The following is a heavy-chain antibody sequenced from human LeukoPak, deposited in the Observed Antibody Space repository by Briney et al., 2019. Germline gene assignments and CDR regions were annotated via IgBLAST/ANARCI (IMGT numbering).Heavy chain of an antibody. D-gene: IGHD2-15*01. V-gene: IGHV1-2*02. J-gene: IGHJ5*02. CDR2: INPNGGGT. CDR1: GYTFTDYY. Sequence: ASVKVSCKAFGYTFTDYYMHWVRQAPGQGLEWMGWINPNGGGTKYAQKFQGRVTMTRETSISTAYMELSSLAYDDTAVYYCARDTCNGGSFFNWFDPWGQGALVTVSS. CDR3: ARDTCNGGSFFNWFDP.